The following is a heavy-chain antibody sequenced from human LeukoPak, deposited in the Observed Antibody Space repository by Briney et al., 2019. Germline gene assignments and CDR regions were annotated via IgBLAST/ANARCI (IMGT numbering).Heavy chain of an antibody. CDR1: GYSISSGYY. J-gene: IGHJ3*02. CDR2: IYHSGST. Sequence: PSETLSLTCTVSGYSISSGYYWDWIWQPPGKGLEWIGSIYHSGSTNYNPSLKSRVTISVDTSKNQFSLKLSSVTAADTAVYYCARGIQWELAENAFDIWGQGTMVTVSS. CDR3: ARGIQWELAENAFDI. D-gene: IGHD1-26*01. V-gene: IGHV4-38-2*02.